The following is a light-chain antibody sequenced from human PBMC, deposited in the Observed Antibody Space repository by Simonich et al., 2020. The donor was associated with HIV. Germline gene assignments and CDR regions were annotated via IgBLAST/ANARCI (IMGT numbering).Light chain of an antibody. CDR1: QSVLYSSNNNNY. J-gene: IGKJ3*01. Sequence: DIVMTQSPDSLAVSLGERATINCKSSQSVLYSSNNNNYLAWYQQKPGQPPKLLIYWASTRESGVPDRFSGSGSGTDFTLTISSLQAEDVALYYCQQYYTTPFTFGPGTKVDIK. CDR3: QQYYTTPFT. V-gene: IGKV4-1*01. CDR2: WAS.